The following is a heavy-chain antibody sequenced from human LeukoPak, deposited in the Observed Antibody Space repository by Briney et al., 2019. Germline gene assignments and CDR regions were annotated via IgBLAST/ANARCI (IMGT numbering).Heavy chain of an antibody. Sequence: GGSLTVPCVASGFPFHNYWMTWVRQAPGQGLEWVANIDQDEKERNYVDSVKGRSTISRDNAEKSLYLEMNSLGVEDTARYYCARRLYGSGRRNLMALWGPGALGTVSS. CDR2: IDQDEKER. CDR3: ARRLYGSGRRNLMAL. V-gene: IGHV3-7*01. D-gene: IGHD3-10*01. CDR1: GFPFHNYW. J-gene: IGHJ4*02.